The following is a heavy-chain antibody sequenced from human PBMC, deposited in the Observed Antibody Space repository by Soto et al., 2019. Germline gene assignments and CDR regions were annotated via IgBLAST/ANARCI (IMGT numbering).Heavy chain of an antibody. J-gene: IGHJ4*02. CDR2: ISYDGSNK. D-gene: IGHD6-25*01. Sequence: QVQLVESGGGVVQPGRSLRLSCAASGFTFSSYAMHWVRQAPGKGLEWVAVISYDGSNKYYADSVKGRFTISRDNSKNTLYLQMNSLRAEDTAVYYCARGTRLPWVQGTLVTVSS. CDR3: ARGTRLP. V-gene: IGHV3-30-3*01. CDR1: GFTFSSYA.